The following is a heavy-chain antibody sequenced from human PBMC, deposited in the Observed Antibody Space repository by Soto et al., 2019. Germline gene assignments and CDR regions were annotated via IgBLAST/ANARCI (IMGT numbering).Heavy chain of an antibody. CDR1: GGTFSSYA. D-gene: IGHD2-21*02. J-gene: IGHJ3*02. CDR2: FDPEDGET. CDR3: ATAKVVVAAMDAFDI. V-gene: IGHV1-24*01. Sequence: ASVKVSCKASGGTFSSYAISWVRQAPGQGLEWMGGFDPEDGETIYAQKFQGRVTMTEDTSTDTAYMELSSLRSEDTAVYYCATAKVVVAAMDAFDIWGQGTMVTVS.